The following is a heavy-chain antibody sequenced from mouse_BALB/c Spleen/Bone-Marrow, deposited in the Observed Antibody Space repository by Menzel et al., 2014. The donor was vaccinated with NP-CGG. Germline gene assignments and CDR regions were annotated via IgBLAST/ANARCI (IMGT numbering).Heavy chain of an antibody. J-gene: IGHJ2*01. CDR1: GFTFSSYY. D-gene: IGHD1-1*01. CDR2: INSNGDST. CDR3: AGSCYGRTFDY. V-gene: IGHV5-6-2*01. Sequence: EVKLVESGGGLVKLGGSLKLSCAPFGFTFSSYYMSWVRQTPEKRLELVAAINSNGDSTYYPDTVKDRFTISRDNAKNTLYLQMSSLKSEDTALYYCAGSCYGRTFDYWGQGTTLTVSS.